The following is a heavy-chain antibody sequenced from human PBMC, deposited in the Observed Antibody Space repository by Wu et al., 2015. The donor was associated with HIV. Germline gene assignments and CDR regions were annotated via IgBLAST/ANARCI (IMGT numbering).Heavy chain of an antibody. J-gene: IGHJ2*01. Sequence: QPQLEQSGTEVKKSGASVTLACKTTGYRFTQYPISWVRQAPGQRLEWMGWMNPYNGYIKPAQRFQDRITLSTNNSAHTAYMELRSLTSDDTAIYFCARVQFDPDYYTYFDLWGQGTLVIVSS. CDR2: MNPYNGYI. CDR3: ARVQFDPDYYTYFDL. V-gene: IGHV1-18*01. D-gene: IGHD4/OR15-4a*01. CDR1: GYRFTQYP.